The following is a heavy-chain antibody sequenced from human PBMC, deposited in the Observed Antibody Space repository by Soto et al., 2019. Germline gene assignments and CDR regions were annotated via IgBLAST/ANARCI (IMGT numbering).Heavy chain of an antibody. J-gene: IGHJ4*02. V-gene: IGHV3-15*01. D-gene: IGHD2-8*01. CDR3: TTDPAMYDFDY. Sequence: EVQLVESGGGLVKTGGSLRLSCAASGFTFSNAWMSWVRQAPGKGLEWVGRIKSKTDGGTTDYAAPVKGRFTISKDDSKNTLYLQMNSLKAWDTAVYYCTTDPAMYDFDYWGQGTLVTVSS. CDR2: IKSKTDGGTT. CDR1: GFTFSNAW.